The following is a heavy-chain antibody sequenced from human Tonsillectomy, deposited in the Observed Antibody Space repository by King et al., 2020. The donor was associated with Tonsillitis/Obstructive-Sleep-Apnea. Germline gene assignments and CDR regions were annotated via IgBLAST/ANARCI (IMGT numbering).Heavy chain of an antibody. CDR2: ISYDGSNK. V-gene: IGHV3-30*18. J-gene: IGHJ3*02. Sequence: VQLVESGGGVVQPGRSLRLSCAASGFTFSSYGMHWVRQAPGKGLEWVAVISYDGSNKYYADSVKGRFTISRDNSKNTLYLQMNSLRAEDTAVYYCAKDPPYSSSYEERGDAFDIWGQGTMVTVSS. D-gene: IGHD6-13*01. CDR1: GFTFSSYG. CDR3: AKDPPYSSSYEERGDAFDI.